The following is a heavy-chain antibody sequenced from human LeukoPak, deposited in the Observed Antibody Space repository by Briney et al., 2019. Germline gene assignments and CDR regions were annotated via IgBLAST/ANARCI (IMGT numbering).Heavy chain of an antibody. V-gene: IGHV3-30*02. CDR3: TKPARYPCTPYHFAD. CDR2: INDDGGNK. J-gene: IGHJ4*02. D-gene: IGHD1-14*01. Sequence: PGGSLRLSCAASGFTFSNYRMSWVRQAPGKGLEWVANINDDGGNKYYADSVKGRFTISRDNSKSTLILQMNSLTVDYTALYYCTKPARYPCTPYHFADWGQGTLVTVSS. CDR1: GFTFSNYR.